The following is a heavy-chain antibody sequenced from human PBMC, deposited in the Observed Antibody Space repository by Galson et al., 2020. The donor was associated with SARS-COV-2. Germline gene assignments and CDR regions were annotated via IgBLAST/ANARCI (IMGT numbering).Heavy chain of an antibody. Sequence: SETLSLTCAVSGGSISSGGYSWSWIRQPPGKGLEWIGYIYHSGSTYYNPSPKSRVTISVDRSKNQFSLKLSSVTAADTAVYYGARGRGRGQLDYWGQGTLVTVSS. V-gene: IGHV4-30-2*01. CDR3: ARGRGRGQLDY. CDR1: GGSISSGGYS. J-gene: IGHJ4*02. CDR2: IYHSGST.